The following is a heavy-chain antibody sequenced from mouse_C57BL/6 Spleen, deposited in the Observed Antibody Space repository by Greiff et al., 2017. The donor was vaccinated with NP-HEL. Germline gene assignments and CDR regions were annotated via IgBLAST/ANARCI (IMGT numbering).Heavy chain of an antibody. V-gene: IGHV1-50*01. CDR2: IDPSDSYT. J-gene: IGHJ2*01. D-gene: IGHD1-1*01. CDR1: GYTFTSYW. CDR3: ARGYYGSSYVDY. Sequence: QVQLQQPGAELVKPGASVKLSCKASGYTFTSYWMQWVKQRPGQGLEWIGEIDPSDSYTNYNQKFKGKATVTVDTSSSTAYMQLSSLTSEDSAVYYCARGYYGSSYVDYWGQGTTLTVSS.